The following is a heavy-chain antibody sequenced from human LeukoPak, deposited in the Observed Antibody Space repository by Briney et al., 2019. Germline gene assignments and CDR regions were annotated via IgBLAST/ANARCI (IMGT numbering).Heavy chain of an antibody. CDR1: GFTFSSYS. V-gene: IGHV3-21*01. D-gene: IGHD1-26*01. CDR3: TLNSGSYYGFDY. J-gene: IGHJ4*02. CDR2: ISSSSSYI. Sequence: GGSLRLSCAASGFTFSSYSMNWVRQAPGKGLEWVSSISSSSSYIYYADSVKGRFTISRDNAKNSPYLQMNSLRAEDTAVYYCTLNSGSYYGFDYWGQGTLVTVSS.